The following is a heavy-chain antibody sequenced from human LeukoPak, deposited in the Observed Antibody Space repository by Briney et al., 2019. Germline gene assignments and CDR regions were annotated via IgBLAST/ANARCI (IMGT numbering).Heavy chain of an antibody. Sequence: ASVKVSCKASGYTFTDYYLHWVRQAPGKGLEWMGGFDPEDGETIYAQKFRGRVTMTEDTSTDTAYMELSSLRSEDTAVYYCATGVVVTAIGYWGQGTLVTVSS. D-gene: IGHD2-21*02. J-gene: IGHJ4*02. CDR3: ATGVVVTAIGY. CDR2: FDPEDGET. CDR1: GYTFTDYY. V-gene: IGHV1-24*01.